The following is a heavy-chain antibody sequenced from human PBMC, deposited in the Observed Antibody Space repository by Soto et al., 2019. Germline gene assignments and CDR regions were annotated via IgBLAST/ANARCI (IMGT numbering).Heavy chain of an antibody. Sequence: ASVKVSCKASGYTFTSYGISWVRQAPGQGLEWMGWISAYNGNTNYAQKLQGRVTMTTDTSTSTAYMELRSLRSDDTAVYYCARVLPSGYYYHGWFDPWGQGTLVTVSS. D-gene: IGHD3-22*01. J-gene: IGHJ5*02. CDR1: GYTFTSYG. CDR2: ISAYNGNT. CDR3: ARVLPSGYYYHGWFDP. V-gene: IGHV1-18*01.